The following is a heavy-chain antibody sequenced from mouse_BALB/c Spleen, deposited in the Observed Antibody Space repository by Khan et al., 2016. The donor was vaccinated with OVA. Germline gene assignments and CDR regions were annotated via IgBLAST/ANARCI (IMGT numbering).Heavy chain of an antibody. J-gene: IGHJ3*01. CDR2: VSPGGSYT. CDR1: GFTFSTYG. D-gene: IGHD1-1*01. V-gene: IGHV5-6*01. Sequence: EVELVESGGDLVKPGGSLKLSCAASGFTFSTYGMSWVRQAPDKRLEWVATVSPGGSYTYYQDSVEGRSTMSRDKAKNTLYLQMSGLRSEDTAVFYCTRLSYYYDSEWFAYWGQGTLVTVSA. CDR3: TRLSYYYDSEWFAY.